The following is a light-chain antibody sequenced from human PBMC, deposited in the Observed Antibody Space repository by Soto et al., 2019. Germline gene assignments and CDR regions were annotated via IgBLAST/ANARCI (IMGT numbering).Light chain of an antibody. Sequence: EIVLAQSPGTLSLSPGERATLSCRASQSVTNSFLAWYQQKPGQAPRLLIYGASRRATGIPGRFTGSGSGTDCTLTISRLEPEDLAVYYCQQYGSSPWAFGQGTKVEI. CDR3: QQYGSSPWA. CDR2: GAS. V-gene: IGKV3-20*01. J-gene: IGKJ1*01. CDR1: QSVTNSF.